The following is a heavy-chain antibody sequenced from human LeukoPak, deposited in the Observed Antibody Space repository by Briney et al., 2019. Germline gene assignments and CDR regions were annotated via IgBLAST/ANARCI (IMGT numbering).Heavy chain of an antibody. J-gene: IGHJ4*02. CDR2: ISGSGGST. Sequence: PGGSLRLSCAASGFTFSSYAMSWVRQAPGKGLEWVSAISGSGGSTYYADSVKGRFTISRDNSKNTLYLQMNSLRAEDTAVYYCAGVDDFCSGYELVDYWGQGTLVTVSS. D-gene: IGHD3-3*01. CDR1: GFTFSSYA. V-gene: IGHV3-23*01. CDR3: AGVDDFCSGYELVDY.